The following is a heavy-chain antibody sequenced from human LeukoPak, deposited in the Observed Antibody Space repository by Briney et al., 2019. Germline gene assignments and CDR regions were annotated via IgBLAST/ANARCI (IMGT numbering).Heavy chain of an antibody. V-gene: IGHV1-18*01. CDR3: AREDIAARPFDY. CDR2: ISAYNGNT. J-gene: IGHJ4*02. Sequence: ASVKVSCKASGYTFTSYGISWVRQAPGQGLEWMGWISAYNGNTNYAQKLQGRVTMTRDTSISTAYMELSRLRSDDTAVYYCAREDIAARPFDYWGQGTLVTVSS. D-gene: IGHD6-6*01. CDR1: GYTFTSYG.